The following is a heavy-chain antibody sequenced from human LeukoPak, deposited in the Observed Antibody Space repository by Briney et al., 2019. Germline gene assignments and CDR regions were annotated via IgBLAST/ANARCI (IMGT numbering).Heavy chain of an antibody. Sequence: QPGGSLRLSCAASGFTFSSYAMHWVRQAPGKGLEWVAVISYDGSNKYYADSVKGRFTISRDNSKNTLYLQMNSLRAEDTAVYYCARDYSLQWLVRNYYYGMDVWGQGTTVTVSS. CDR2: ISYDGSNK. J-gene: IGHJ6*02. V-gene: IGHV3-30-3*01. D-gene: IGHD6-19*01. CDR1: GFTFSSYA. CDR3: ARDYSLQWLVRNYYYGMDV.